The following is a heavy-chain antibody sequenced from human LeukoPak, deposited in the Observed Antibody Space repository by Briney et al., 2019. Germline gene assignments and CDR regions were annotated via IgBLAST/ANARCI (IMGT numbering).Heavy chain of an antibody. Sequence: SETLSLTCAVYGGSFSGYYWSWIRQPPGKGLEWIGEINHSGSTNYNPSLKSRVTISVDTSKSQFSLKLSSVTAADTAVYYCARQVISSWYLWNWFDPWGQGTLVTVSS. V-gene: IGHV4-34*01. CDR1: GGSFSGYY. D-gene: IGHD6-13*01. CDR3: ARQVISSWYLWNWFDP. CDR2: INHSGST. J-gene: IGHJ5*02.